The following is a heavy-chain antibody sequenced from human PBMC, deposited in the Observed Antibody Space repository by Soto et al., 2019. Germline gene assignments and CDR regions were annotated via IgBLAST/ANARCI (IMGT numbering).Heavy chain of an antibody. D-gene: IGHD3-9*01. J-gene: IGHJ4*02. CDR2: ISGSGGTT. Sequence: GGSLRLACAASGFTFSSYAMSWVRQAPGKGLEWVSDISGSGGTTDYADSVKGRFTISRDNAKEMVYLQMNSLRAEDTAVYCCAKVSYEILTGYFGYWGQGTLGTGSS. V-gene: IGHV3-23*01. CDR3: AKVSYEILTGYFGY. CDR1: GFTFSSYA.